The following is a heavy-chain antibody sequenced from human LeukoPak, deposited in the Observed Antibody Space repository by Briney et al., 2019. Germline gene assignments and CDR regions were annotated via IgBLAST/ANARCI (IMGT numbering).Heavy chain of an antibody. CDR3: ARHLDSAAGPLDY. J-gene: IGHJ4*02. CDR1: GGSFSGYY. V-gene: IGHV4-34*01. Sequence: PSETLSLTCAVYGGSFSGYYWSWIRQPPGKGLEWIGEIDHSGSTNYNPSLKSRVTISVDTSKNQFSLKLSSVTAADTAVYYCARHLDSAAGPLDYWGQGTLVTVSS. CDR2: IDHSGST. D-gene: IGHD6-13*01.